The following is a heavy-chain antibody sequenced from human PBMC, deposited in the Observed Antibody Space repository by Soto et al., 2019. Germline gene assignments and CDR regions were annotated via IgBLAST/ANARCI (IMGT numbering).Heavy chain of an antibody. CDR2: ISYDGNNK. CDR1: GFTFSSYA. J-gene: IGHJ6*02. V-gene: IGHV3-30-3*01. D-gene: IGHD2-2*01. Sequence: QVQLVESGGGVVQPGRSLRLSCAASGFTFSSYAMHWVRQAPGKGLEWVAVISYDGNNKFYADSVKGRLTISRDNSKNTLYLQMNSLRAEDTAVYYCATPPPASDDYYGMDVWGQGTTVTVSS. CDR3: ATPPPASDDYYGMDV.